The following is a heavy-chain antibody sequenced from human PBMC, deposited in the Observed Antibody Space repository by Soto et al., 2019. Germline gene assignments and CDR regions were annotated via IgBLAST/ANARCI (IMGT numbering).Heavy chain of an antibody. CDR1: GYSFTSYW. Sequence: EVQLVQSGAEVKKPRESLRISCKGSGYSFTSYWISWVRQMPGKDLEWMGRIDPSDSYTNYSPSFQGHVTISADKSIRTAYRQWSSLKASDTAMYYCAGRVLLARGWNDVDYWGEGTLVTVSS. CDR2: IDPSDSYT. V-gene: IGHV5-10-1*01. D-gene: IGHD1-1*01. J-gene: IGHJ4*02. CDR3: AGRVLLARGWNDVDY.